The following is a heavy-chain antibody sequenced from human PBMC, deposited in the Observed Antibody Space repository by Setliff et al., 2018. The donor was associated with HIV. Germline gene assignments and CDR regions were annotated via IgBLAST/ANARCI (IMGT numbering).Heavy chain of an antibody. CDR2: IFSSGNT. D-gene: IGHD4-17*01. V-gene: IGHV4-4*09. J-gene: IGHJ4*02. CDR3: AGDYAGSGRPFDY. Sequence: SETLSLTCTVSGGSISSYCWNWIRQSPGRGLEWIGFIFSSGNTKYNPSLQSRVTMSIDTSKNQFSLKLTSVTAADTAVYFCAGDYAGSGRPFDYWGQGTLVTVSS. CDR1: GGSISSYC.